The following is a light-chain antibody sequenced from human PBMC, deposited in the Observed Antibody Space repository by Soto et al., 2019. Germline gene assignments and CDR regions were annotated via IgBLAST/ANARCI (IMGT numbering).Light chain of an antibody. CDR2: NVN. V-gene: IGLV2-14*03. J-gene: IGLJ1*01. Sequence: QSALTQPASVSGSPGQSITISCAGTSSDIGAYNFVSWYQQHPGKAPKLMIYNVNNRPSGFSSRFAGSKSGNTASLTISGLRAEDEADYYCSSYAGSNTFVLGTATKVTVL. CDR3: SSYAGSNTFV. CDR1: SSDIGAYNF.